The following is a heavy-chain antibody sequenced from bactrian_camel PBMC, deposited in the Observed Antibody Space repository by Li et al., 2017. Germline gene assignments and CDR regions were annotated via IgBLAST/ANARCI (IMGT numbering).Heavy chain of an antibody. Sequence: QVQLVESGGGSVQAGGSLRLSCAASGYTGRIIAMKWYRQPPGKEREFVSTITSDGSTSYADSVKGRFTISKDNAKSTLFLQMDCLKPEDSGMYYCAAAFSCPYGLRTLRPVYWGQGTQVTVS. D-gene: IGHD1*01. CDR2: ITSDGST. CDR1: GYTGRIIA. V-gene: IGHV3S53*01. CDR3: AAAFSCPYGLRTLRPVY. J-gene: IGHJ4*01.